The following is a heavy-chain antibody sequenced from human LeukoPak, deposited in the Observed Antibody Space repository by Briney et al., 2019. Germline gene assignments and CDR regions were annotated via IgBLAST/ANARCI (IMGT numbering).Heavy chain of an antibody. Sequence: ASVKVSCKASGGTFLGGTFNNYAINWVRQAPGQGLEWVGRIIPSLGIANYPQKFQGRVTITTDESTSTAYMELSSLRSEDTAVYYCARDMSKMSGSYQKTPPDWGQGTLVTVSS. J-gene: IGHJ4*02. V-gene: IGHV1-69*04. CDR1: GGTFLGGTFNNYA. CDR3: ARDMSKMSGSYQKTPPD. CDR2: IIPSLGIA. D-gene: IGHD3-10*01.